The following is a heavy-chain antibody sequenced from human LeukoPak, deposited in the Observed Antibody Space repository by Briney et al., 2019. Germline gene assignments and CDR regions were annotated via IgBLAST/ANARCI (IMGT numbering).Heavy chain of an antibody. CDR2: ISSRSSYI. Sequence: GGSLRLSCAASGFTFSSYSMNWVRQAPGKGLEWVSSISSRSSYIYYADSVKGRFTISRDNAKDSLYLQMNSLRAEDTAVYYCARDESGYGDYGFDYWGQGTLVTVSS. CDR3: ARDESGYGDYGFDY. J-gene: IGHJ4*02. CDR1: GFTFSSYS. D-gene: IGHD4-17*01. V-gene: IGHV3-21*01.